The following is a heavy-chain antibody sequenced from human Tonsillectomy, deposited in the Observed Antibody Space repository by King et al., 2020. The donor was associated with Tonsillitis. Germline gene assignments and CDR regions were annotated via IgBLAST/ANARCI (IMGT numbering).Heavy chain of an antibody. CDR1: GLTFSSFD. CDR2: ISFHATNK. CDR3: ARGRYRSGYN. D-gene: IGHD3-10*01. V-gene: IGHV3-30*04. J-gene: IGHJ4*02. Sequence: VQLVESGGGVVQPGRSLRLSCVDSGLTFSSFDMHWIRQAPGKGLEWVAFISFHATNKYYADSVKGRFTVSRDNSKSTLYLEMNSLRTEDTALYYCARGRYRSGYNWGRGTLVTVSP.